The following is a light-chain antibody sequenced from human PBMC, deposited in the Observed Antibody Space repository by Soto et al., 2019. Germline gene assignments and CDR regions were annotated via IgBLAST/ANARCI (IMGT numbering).Light chain of an antibody. CDR2: ENK. CDR1: GGSIASNY. J-gene: IGLJ2*01. CDR3: QSFDSTNQV. V-gene: IGLV6-57*04. Sequence: LTQPHSVSESPGKTVTISCTRSGGSIASNYVQWYQQRPGSAPTTVIYENKQRPSGVPDRFSGSIDTSSNSASLTISGLKTEDEGDYYCQSFDSTNQVFGGGTQLTVL.